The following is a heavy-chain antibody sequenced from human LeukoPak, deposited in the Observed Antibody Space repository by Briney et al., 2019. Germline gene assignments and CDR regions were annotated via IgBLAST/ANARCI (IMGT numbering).Heavy chain of an antibody. Sequence: SETLSLTCTVSGGSISGYYWTWIRQPPGKGLEWIGYIYYSGSAYYNPSLKSRVTMSVDTSKNQFSLKLSSVTAADTAVYYCARDTPDGVDYWGQGTLVTVSS. CDR1: GGSISGYY. J-gene: IGHJ4*02. CDR2: IYYSGSA. D-gene: IGHD3-16*01. V-gene: IGHV4-59*12. CDR3: ARDTPDGVDY.